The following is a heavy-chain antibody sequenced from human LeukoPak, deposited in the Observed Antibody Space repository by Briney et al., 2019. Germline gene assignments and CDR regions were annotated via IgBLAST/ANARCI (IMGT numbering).Heavy chain of an antibody. CDR1: GFTFTTYW. D-gene: IGHD5-18*01. CDR2: INSDGSIT. J-gene: IGHJ6*02. V-gene: IGHV3-74*01. CDR3: ARDAVDTANAV. Sequence: PGGSLRLPCAASGFTFTTYWMHWVRQTPGKELVWVSHINSDGSITSYADSVKGRFTISRDNAKNTLYLQMNSLRAEDTAVYYCARDAVDTANAVWGQGTTVTVSS.